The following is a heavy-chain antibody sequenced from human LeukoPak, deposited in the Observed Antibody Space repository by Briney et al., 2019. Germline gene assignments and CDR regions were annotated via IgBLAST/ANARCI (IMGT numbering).Heavy chain of an antibody. CDR2: ISYDGSNK. CDR1: GFTFSSYA. J-gene: IGHJ3*02. Sequence: GRSLRLSCAASGFTFSSYAMHWVRQAPGKGLEWVAVISYDGSNKYYADSVKGRFTISRDNSKNTLYLQMNSLRAEDTAVYYCARARGYSYGIDAFDIWGQGTMVTVSS. CDR3: ARARGYSYGIDAFDI. D-gene: IGHD5-18*01. V-gene: IGHV3-30*04.